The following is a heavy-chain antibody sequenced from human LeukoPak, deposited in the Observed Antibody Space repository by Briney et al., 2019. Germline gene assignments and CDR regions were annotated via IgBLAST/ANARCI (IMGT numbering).Heavy chain of an antibody. CDR1: GFTFSSYA. D-gene: IGHD6-6*01. CDR2: ISGSGGST. J-gene: IGHJ3*02. V-gene: IGHV3-23*01. Sequence: GGSLRLSCAASGFTFSSYAMSWVRQAPGKGLEWVSAISGSGGSTYYADSVKGRFTISRDNSKNTLYLQMDSLRAEDTAVYYCARAARQLYDAFDIWGQGTMVTVSS. CDR3: ARAARQLYDAFDI.